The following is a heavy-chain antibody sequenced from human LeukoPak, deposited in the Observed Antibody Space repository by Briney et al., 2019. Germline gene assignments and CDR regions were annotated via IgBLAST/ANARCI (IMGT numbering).Heavy chain of an antibody. CDR1: GGTFNNSA. J-gene: IGHJ5*02. Sequence: ASVKVSCXTSGGTFNNSAISWVRQAPGQGLEWLGGIMPLFGTAGYAQKFQGRVTITKDEYTRTVYLELTSLTSDDTAVYYCARDVHGDYGSGWFDPWGQGTLVSVSS. V-gene: IGHV1-69*05. D-gene: IGHD4-17*01. CDR2: IMPLFGTA. CDR3: ARDVHGDYGSGWFDP.